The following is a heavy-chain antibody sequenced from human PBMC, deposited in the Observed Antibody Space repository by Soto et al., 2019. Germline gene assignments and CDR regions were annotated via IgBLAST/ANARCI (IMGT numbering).Heavy chain of an antibody. D-gene: IGHD3-10*01. CDR2: IYYSGST. Sequence: PSETLSLTCTVSGGSINSGNYYWSWIRQHPGKGLEWIGYIYYSGSTYYNPSLKSRVTISVDTSKNQFSLKLSSVTAADTAVYYCARDHGVWFDPWGQGTLVTVS. V-gene: IGHV4-31*03. CDR3: ARDHGVWFDP. J-gene: IGHJ5*02. CDR1: GGSINSGNYY.